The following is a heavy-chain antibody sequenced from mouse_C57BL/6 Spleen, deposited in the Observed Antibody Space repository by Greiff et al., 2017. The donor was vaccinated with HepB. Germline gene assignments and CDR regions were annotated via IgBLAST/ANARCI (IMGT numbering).Heavy chain of an antibody. CDR3: ARQGEFITTVVAFDY. V-gene: IGHV5-6*01. Sequence: EVKLVESGGDLVKPGGSLKLSCAASGFTFSSYGMSWVRQTPDKRLEWVATISSGGSYTYYPDSVKGRFTISRDNAKNTLYLQMSSLKSEDTAMYYCARQGEFITTVVAFDYWGQGTTLTVSS. CDR1: GFTFSSYG. D-gene: IGHD1-1*01. J-gene: IGHJ2*01. CDR2: ISSGGSYT.